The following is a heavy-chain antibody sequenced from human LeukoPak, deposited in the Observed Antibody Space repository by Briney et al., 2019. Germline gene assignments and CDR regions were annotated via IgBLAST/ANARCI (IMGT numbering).Heavy chain of an antibody. J-gene: IGHJ3*02. CDR2: IIGSGTSI. D-gene: IGHD3-10*01. Sequence: GGSLRLSFAASGFNFWHHKTNWVRQAPGKGLEWVSSIIGSGTSIYYADSVKGRFTISRDNAKNSLYLQMNSLRVEDTAVYCCAREGVNTFSDAFDIWGQGTMVTVSS. CDR1: GFNFWHHK. V-gene: IGHV3-21*01. CDR3: AREGVNTFSDAFDI.